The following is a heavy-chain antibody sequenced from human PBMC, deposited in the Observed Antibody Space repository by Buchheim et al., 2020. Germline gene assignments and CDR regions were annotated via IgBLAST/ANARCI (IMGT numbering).Heavy chain of an antibody. CDR2: IYYGGST. Sequence: QVQLQESGPGLVKPSETLSLTCSVSGDSISGYYWSWIRQPPGKGLEWIGYIYYGGSTNYNPSPKSRVTISVDSSKNQIPLRLKSVTAADTAVYYCARDRGLAGSGLYYYFFYWGQGSL. D-gene: IGHD2-15*01. J-gene: IGHJ4*02. V-gene: IGHV4-59*01. CDR3: ARDRGLAGSGLYYYFFY. CDR1: GDSISGYY.